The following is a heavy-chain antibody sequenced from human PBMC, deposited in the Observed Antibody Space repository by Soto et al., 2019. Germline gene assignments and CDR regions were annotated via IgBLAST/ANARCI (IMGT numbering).Heavy chain of an antibody. Sequence: SETLSLTCAVYGGSFSGYYWSWIRQPPGKGLEWIGEINHSGNTNYNPSLKSRVTISVDTSKNQFSLKLSSVTAADTAVYYCASFVGLLWGGVSPAESWGSYYFDNWGQGALVTVSS. D-gene: IGHD2-8*01. CDR2: INHSGNT. CDR1: GGSFSGYY. J-gene: IGHJ4*02. CDR3: ASFVGLLWGGVSPAESWGSYYFDN. V-gene: IGHV4-34*01.